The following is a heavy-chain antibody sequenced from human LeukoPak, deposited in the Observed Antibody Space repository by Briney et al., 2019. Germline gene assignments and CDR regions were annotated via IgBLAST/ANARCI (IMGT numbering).Heavy chain of an antibody. J-gene: IGHJ3*02. CDR1: GGSISSGGYY. Sequence: PSETLSLTCTVSGGSISSGGYYWSWIRQHPGKGLERIGYIYYSGSTYYNPSLKSRVTISVDTSKNQFSLKLSSVTAADTAVYYCARDSPDYYGSGSYYAFDIWGQGTMVTVSS. V-gene: IGHV4-31*03. CDR2: IYYSGST. CDR3: ARDSPDYYGSGSYYAFDI. D-gene: IGHD3-10*01.